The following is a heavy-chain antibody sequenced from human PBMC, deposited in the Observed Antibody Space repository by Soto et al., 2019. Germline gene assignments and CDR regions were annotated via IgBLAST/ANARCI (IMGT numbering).Heavy chain of an antibody. CDR1: GGSISSYY. D-gene: IGHD3-22*01. J-gene: IGHJ4*02. V-gene: IGHV4-59*01. Sequence: PSETLSLTCTVSGGSISSYYWSWIRQPPGKGLEWIGYIYYSGSTNYNPSLKSRVTISVDTSKNQFSLKLSSVTAADTAVYYCARWGDSSGYYLSFDYWGQGTLVTVSS. CDR2: IYYSGST. CDR3: ARWGDSSGYYLSFDY.